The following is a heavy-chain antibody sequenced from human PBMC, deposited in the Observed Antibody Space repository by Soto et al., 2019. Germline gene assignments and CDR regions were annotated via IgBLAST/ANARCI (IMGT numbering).Heavy chain of an antibody. D-gene: IGHD6-13*01. CDR1: GFTLSGYA. V-gene: IGHV3-64*04. CDR3: AKDRTSLSSSWYDPFDY. CDR2: ISSNGVGT. J-gene: IGHJ4*02. Sequence: PGGSLRLSCAASGFTLSGYAMDWVRQAPGKGLEYVSGISSNGVGTYYANSVQGRFTISRDNSKNTLYLQMNSLRAEDTAVYYCAKDRTSLSSSWYDPFDYWGQGTLVTVPQ.